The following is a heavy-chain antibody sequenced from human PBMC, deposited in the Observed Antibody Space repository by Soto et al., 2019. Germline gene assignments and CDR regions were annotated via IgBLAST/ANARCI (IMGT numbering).Heavy chain of an antibody. J-gene: IGHJ5*02. D-gene: IGHD2-21*01. CDR3: AKRAVLMTTSGGWCNGFEP. CDR1: GFSFSSFA. Sequence: EVQLLESGGTFVQPGESLSLSCEVSGFSFSSFAMNWVRQAPGEGLEWVSSIRGTATSYADSVKGRFTISRGNSKNTVYLQVKTLRGEDTSVYYCAKRAVLMTTSGGWCNGFEPWGQGTLVIVSS. V-gene: IGHV3-23*01. CDR2: IRGTAT.